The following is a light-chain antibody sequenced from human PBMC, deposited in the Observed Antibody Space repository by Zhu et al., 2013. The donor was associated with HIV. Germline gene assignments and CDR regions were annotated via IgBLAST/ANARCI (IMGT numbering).Light chain of an antibody. CDR1: QSVTSSY. CDR2: SAS. CDR3: QQYGASPLVT. V-gene: IGKV3-20*01. J-gene: IGKJ5*01. Sequence: EIVLTQSPGTLSLSPGERATLSCRASQSVTSSYLAWYQQRPGQAPRLLIYSASSRATGIPDRFSGSGSGTDFTLTVSRLEPEDFAVYYCQQYGASPLVTFGPTDDDSEIK.